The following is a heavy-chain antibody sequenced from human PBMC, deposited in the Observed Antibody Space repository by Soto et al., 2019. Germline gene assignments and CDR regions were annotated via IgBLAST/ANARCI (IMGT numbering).Heavy chain of an antibody. Sequence: EVQLVESGGGLVQPGGSLKVSCAASGFIFSDSGIHWVRQASGKGLEWVGRIRSKRYSYATSYAASVRGRFTISRDDSNDTAYLQMNSLTTEDTAVYFCTRRAGGGMDVWGQGTTVTVSS. J-gene: IGHJ6*02. CDR3: TRRAGGGMDV. CDR1: GFIFSDSG. CDR2: IRSKRYSYAT. V-gene: IGHV3-73*01.